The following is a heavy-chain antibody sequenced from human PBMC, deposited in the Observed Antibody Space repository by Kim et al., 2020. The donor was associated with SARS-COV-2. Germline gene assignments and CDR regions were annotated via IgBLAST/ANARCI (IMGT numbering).Heavy chain of an antibody. CDR2: ISGSGGST. J-gene: IGHJ6*02. V-gene: IGHV3-23*01. Sequence: GGSLRLSCAASGFTFSSYAMSWVRQAPGKGLEWVSAISGSGGSTYYADSVKGRFTISRDNSKNTLYLQMNSLRAEDTAVYYCAKGDLIVPAAIDYGMDVWGQGTTVTVSS. CDR1: GFTFSSYA. D-gene: IGHD2-2*02. CDR3: AKGDLIVPAAIDYGMDV.